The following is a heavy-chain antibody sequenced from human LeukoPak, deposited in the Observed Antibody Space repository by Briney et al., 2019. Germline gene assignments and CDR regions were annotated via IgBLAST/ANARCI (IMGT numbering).Heavy chain of an antibody. D-gene: IGHD5-12*01. CDR3: ARDGGVSGYDLLDY. J-gene: IGHJ4*02. CDR2: INQDGSEK. Sequence: PGGSLRLSCAASGFTFSSLWMTWVRQAPGKGLEWVANINQDGSEKYFVDSVKGRFTISRDNAKNSVFLQVNSLTVEDTAVYYCARDGGVSGYDLLDYWGQGTLVTVSS. V-gene: IGHV3-7*01. CDR1: GFTFSSLW.